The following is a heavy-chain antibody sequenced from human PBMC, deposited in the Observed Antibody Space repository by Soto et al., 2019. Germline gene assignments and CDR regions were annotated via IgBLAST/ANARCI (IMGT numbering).Heavy chain of an antibody. CDR3: ARVWGGAFDI. J-gene: IGHJ3*02. D-gene: IGHD3-10*01. CDR2: IYYSGST. Sequence: SETLSLTCTVSGGSISSSSYYWGWIRQPPGKGLEWIGSIYYSGSTYYNPSFKSRVTISVDTSKNQFSLKLSSVTAADTAVYYCARVWGGAFDIWGQGTMVTVSS. V-gene: IGHV4-39*07. CDR1: GGSISSSSYY.